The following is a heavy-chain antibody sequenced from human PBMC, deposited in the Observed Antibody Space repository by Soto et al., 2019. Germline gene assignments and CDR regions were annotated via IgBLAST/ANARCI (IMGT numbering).Heavy chain of an antibody. D-gene: IGHD1-20*01. CDR2: ISGSGGST. Sequence: GSLRLSCAASGFTFSSYAMSWVRQAPGKGLEWVSAISGSGGSTYYADSVKGRFTISRDNSKNTLYLQMNSLRAEDTAVYYCAKDGITGTTLYYYYYYGMDVWGQGTTVTVSS. CDR3: AKDGITGTTLYYYYYYGMDV. J-gene: IGHJ6*02. V-gene: IGHV3-23*01. CDR1: GFTFSSYA.